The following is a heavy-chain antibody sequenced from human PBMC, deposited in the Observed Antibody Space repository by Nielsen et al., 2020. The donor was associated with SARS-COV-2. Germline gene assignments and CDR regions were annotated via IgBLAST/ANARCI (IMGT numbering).Heavy chain of an antibody. V-gene: IGHV4-61*08. CDR3: ARGPGVEVVANYFDP. D-gene: IGHD4/OR15-4a*01. CDR1: GGSISSGGYY. CDR2: INHRGRT. Sequence: SETLSLTCTVSGGSISSGGYYWSWVRQPPGKGLEWIGEINHRGRTNYNPSLKNRVTISVDTSTKQFSLRLTSVTAADTAVYYCARGPGVEVVANYFDPWGQGTPVTVSS. J-gene: IGHJ5*02.